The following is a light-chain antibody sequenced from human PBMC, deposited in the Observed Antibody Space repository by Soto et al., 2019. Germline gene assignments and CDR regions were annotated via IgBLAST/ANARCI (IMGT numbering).Light chain of an antibody. CDR3: RSYAGSETVV. CDR2: DVS. Sequence: QSALTQPRSVSGSPGQSVTISCTGTSSDVGGYNYVSWYQQHPGKAPKLMIYDVSKRPSGVPVRFSGSKSGNTASLTISRFQAEDEGDYYCRSYAGSETVVFGGGTKLPV. V-gene: IGLV2-11*01. J-gene: IGLJ3*02. CDR1: SSDVGGYNY.